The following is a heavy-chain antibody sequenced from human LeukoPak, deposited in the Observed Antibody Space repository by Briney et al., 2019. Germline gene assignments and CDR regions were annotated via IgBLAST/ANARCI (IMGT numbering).Heavy chain of an antibody. CDR3: AITRQEWELTY. J-gene: IGHJ4*02. D-gene: IGHD1-26*01. CDR2: INPSGGST. CDR1: GYTFASYY. V-gene: IGHV1-46*01. Sequence: ASVKVSCKASGYTFASYYMHWVRQAPGQGLEWMGIINPSGGSTSYAQKFQGRVTMTRDTSISTAYMELSRLRSDDTAVYYCAITRQEWELTYWGRGTLVTVSS.